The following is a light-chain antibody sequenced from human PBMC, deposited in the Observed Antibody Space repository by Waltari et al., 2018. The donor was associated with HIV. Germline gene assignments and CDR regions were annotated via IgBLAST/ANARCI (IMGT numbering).Light chain of an antibody. CDR2: GAS. CDR1: RSVMLNY. CDR3: QQYGGSPRYT. V-gene: IGKV3-20*01. J-gene: IGKJ2*01. Sequence: EIVLTPSPGPLSLSQGASATPSCRASRSVMLNYLAWYQQKPGQSPRLVMYGASNRATGIPARFSGSGSGTDFTLTISRLEPEDFAVYFCQQYGGSPRYTFGQGTNLEIK.